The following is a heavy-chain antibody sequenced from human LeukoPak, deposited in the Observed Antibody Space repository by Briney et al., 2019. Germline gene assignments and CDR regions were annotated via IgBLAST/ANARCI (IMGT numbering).Heavy chain of an antibody. Sequence: GGSLRLSCAASGFTFSSYAMSWVRQAPGKGLEWVSAISVSGGSTYYADSVKGRFTISRDNSNNTLSLQMNSLRAEDTAVYYCAKDPRVVVVVVAGDAFDIRGQGTMVAVSS. D-gene: IGHD2-15*01. CDR3: AKDPRVVVVVVAGDAFDI. CDR1: GFTFSSYA. V-gene: IGHV3-23*01. J-gene: IGHJ3*02. CDR2: ISVSGGST.